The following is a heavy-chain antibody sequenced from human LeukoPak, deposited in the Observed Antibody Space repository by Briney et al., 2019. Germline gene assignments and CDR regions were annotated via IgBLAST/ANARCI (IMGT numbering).Heavy chain of an antibody. CDR3: ARRPVAAEYFQH. J-gene: IGHJ1*01. D-gene: IGHD6-25*01. CDR1: GFSFTNYA. CDR2: ISYDESKI. V-gene: IGHV3-30*03. Sequence: GGSLRLSCTGSGFSFTNYAMHWVRQAPGEGLEWVAVISYDESKIYYADSVKGRFTISRDLSTITLYLQMNSLTTEDTAMYFCARRPVAAEYFQHWGQGTLVTVSS.